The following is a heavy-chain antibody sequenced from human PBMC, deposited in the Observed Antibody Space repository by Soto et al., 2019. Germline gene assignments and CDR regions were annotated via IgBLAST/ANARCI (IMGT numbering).Heavy chain of an antibody. CDR2: IYQSGST. V-gene: IGHV4-30-2*01. J-gene: IGHJ6*02. Sequence: PSETLSLTCAVSGCSIRSGGYSWSWIRQPPGKGLEWIGYIYQSGSTYYNPSLKSRVTISVDRSRNQFSLKLSSVTAADTAVYFCATQSYSNSGAYYYYAMDVWGQGTTVTVSS. CDR3: ATQSYSNSGAYYYYAMDV. D-gene: IGHD4-4*01. CDR1: GCSIRSGGYS.